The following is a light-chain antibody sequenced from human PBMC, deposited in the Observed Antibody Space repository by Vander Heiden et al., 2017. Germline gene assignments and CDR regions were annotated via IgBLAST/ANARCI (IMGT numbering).Light chain of an antibody. J-gene: IGLJ1*01. CDR1: SSDVGAYNS. Sequence: QSALTQPRSVSGSPGQSVTVSCTGTSSDVGAYNSVSWYQHHPGKAPKLMIYDVRKRPSGVPDRFSGSKSDNTASLAISGLQDEDDADYFCCSYAGSYTYVFGTGTKVTVL. V-gene: IGLV2-11*01. CDR3: CSYAGSYTYV. CDR2: DVR.